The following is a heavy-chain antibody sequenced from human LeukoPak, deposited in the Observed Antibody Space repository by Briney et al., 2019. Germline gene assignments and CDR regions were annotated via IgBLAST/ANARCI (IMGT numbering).Heavy chain of an antibody. CDR1: GGSISSGGYS. J-gene: IGHJ4*02. CDR2: IYHSGST. Sequence: SQTLSLTCAVSGGSISSGGYSWSWIRQPPGKGLEWIGYIYHSGSTYYNPSLKSRVTISVDRSKNQVSLKLSSVTAADTAVYYCARAAYSGSYSFDYWGQGTLVTVSS. D-gene: IGHD1-26*01. V-gene: IGHV4-30-2*01. CDR3: ARAAYSGSYSFDY.